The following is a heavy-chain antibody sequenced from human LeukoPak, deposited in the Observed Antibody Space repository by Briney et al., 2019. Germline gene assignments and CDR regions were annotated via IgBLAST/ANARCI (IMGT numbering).Heavy chain of an antibody. V-gene: IGHV3-23*01. Sequence: GGSLRLSCAASGFTFSSYAMSWVRQAPGKGLEWVSAISGSGGSTYYADSVKGRFTISRDNSKNTLYLQMNSLRAEVTAVYYCAKDFPYGDYVGYFQHWGQGTLVTVSS. D-gene: IGHD4-17*01. CDR2: ISGSGGST. J-gene: IGHJ1*01. CDR3: AKDFPYGDYVGYFQH. CDR1: GFTFSSYA.